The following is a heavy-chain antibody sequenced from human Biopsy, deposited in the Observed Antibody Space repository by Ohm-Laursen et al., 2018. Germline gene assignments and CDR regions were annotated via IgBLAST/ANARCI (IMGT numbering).Heavy chain of an antibody. CDR2: IYSSGST. CDR1: GGSISSDY. CDR3: ARWTPEYDSSRYYLDAFDI. V-gene: IGHV4-59*07. J-gene: IGHJ3*02. D-gene: IGHD3-22*01. Sequence: SDTLSLTCPVSGGSISSDYWSWIRQTPGKGLVWIGYIYSSGSTNYNPSLKSRVTLSMDTSKRHFSLKLSFVTAADTAVYYCARWTPEYDSSRYYLDAFDIWGQGTKVTVSS.